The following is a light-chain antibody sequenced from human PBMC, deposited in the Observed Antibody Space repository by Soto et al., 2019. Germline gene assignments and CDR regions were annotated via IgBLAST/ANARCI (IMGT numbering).Light chain of an antibody. CDR1: QSVSSN. CDR3: QQYNNWPPFA. V-gene: IGKV3-15*01. Sequence: EIVLAQPCTLSLSPGARATLSCRASQSVSSNLAWYQQKPGQAPRLLIYGASTRATGIPARFSGSGSGTEFTLTISSLQSEDFAVYYCQQYNNWPPFAFCQGSKVDIK. CDR2: GAS. J-gene: IGKJ1*01.